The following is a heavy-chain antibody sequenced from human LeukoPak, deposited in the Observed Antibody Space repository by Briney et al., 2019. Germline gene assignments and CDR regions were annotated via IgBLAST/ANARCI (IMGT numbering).Heavy chain of an antibody. J-gene: IGHJ4*02. CDR1: GGSFSGYY. V-gene: IGHV4-34*01. D-gene: IGHD3-10*01. Sequence: SETLSLTCAVYGGSFSGYYWSWIRQPPGKGLEWIGEINHSGSTNYNLSLKSRVTISVDTSKNQFSLKLSSVTAADTAVYYCARGRGVRGKFDYWGQGTLVTVSS. CDR3: ARGRGVRGKFDY. CDR2: INHSGST.